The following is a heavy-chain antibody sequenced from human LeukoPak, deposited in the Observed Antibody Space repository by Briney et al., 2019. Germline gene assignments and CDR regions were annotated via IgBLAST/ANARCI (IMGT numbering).Heavy chain of an antibody. CDR3: ARDGGYSYGYYFDY. CDR1: GFTFSSYS. J-gene: IGHJ4*02. D-gene: IGHD5-18*01. V-gene: IGHV3-21*01. CDR2: ISSSSSYI. Sequence: GGPLRLSCAASGFTFSSYSMNWVRQAPGKGLEWVSSISSSSSYIYYADSVKGRLTISRDNAKNSLYLQMNSLRAEDTAVYYCARDGGYSYGYYFDYWGQGTLVTVSS.